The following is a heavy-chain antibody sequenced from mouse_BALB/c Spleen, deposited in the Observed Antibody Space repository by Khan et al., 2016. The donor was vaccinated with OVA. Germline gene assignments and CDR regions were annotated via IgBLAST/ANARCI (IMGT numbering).Heavy chain of an antibody. D-gene: IGHD1-1*01. CDR2: ISYSGST. CDR3: ARWNYYGYAMYY. Sequence: EVQLQESGPGLVKPSQSLSLTCTVTGYSITSNYAWNWIRQFPGNKLEWMGYISYSGSTNYNPSLKSRISITRDTSKNQFFLQLNSVTTEDTATYYCARWNYYGYAMYYWGQGTSITVSS. V-gene: IGHV3-2*02. CDR1: GYSITSNYA. J-gene: IGHJ4*01.